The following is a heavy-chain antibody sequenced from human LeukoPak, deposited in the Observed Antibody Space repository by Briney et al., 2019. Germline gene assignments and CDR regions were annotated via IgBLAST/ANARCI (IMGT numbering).Heavy chain of an antibody. Sequence: SETLSLTCTVSGGSISSSSYYWGWIRQPPGKGLEWIGSIYYSGSTYYNPSLKSRVTISVDTSKNQFSLKLSSVTAADTAVSYCARQGSIVVVPAAMGLYYYGMDVWGQGTTVTVSS. CDR1: GGSISSSSYY. V-gene: IGHV4-39*01. J-gene: IGHJ6*02. CDR2: IYYSGST. D-gene: IGHD2-2*01. CDR3: ARQGSIVVVPAAMGLYYYGMDV.